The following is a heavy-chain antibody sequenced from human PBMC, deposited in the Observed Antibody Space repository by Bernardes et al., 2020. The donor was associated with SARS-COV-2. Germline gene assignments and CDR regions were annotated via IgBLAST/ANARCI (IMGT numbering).Heavy chain of an antibody. Sequence: ASMKVSCKASGYTFTSYDINWVRQATGQGLEWMGWMNPNSGNTGYAQKFQGRVTMTRNTSISTAYMELSSLRSEDTAVYYCARIPSLGYCSSANCPNAFDVWGQGTMVTVSS. J-gene: IGHJ3*01. CDR2: MNPNSGNT. CDR3: ARIPSLGYCSSANCPNAFDV. V-gene: IGHV1-8*01. D-gene: IGHD2-2*01. CDR1: GYTFTSYD.